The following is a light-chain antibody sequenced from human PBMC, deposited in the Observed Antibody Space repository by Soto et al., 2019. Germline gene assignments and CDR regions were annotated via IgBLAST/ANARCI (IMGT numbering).Light chain of an antibody. V-gene: IGKV3-11*01. Sequence: EIVLTQSPATLSLSPGERATLSCRASQSVSSYLAWYQQKPGQAPRLLIYDASNRATGIPARFSGSRSGSDFTLTISSLEPEDFAVYYCQQRSNRPPITFGQGTRLDI. CDR1: QSVSSY. J-gene: IGKJ5*01. CDR2: DAS. CDR3: QQRSNRPPIT.